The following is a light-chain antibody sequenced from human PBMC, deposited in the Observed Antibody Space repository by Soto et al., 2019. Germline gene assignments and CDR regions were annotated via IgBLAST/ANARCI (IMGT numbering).Light chain of an antibody. J-gene: IGKJ4*01. CDR2: WAS. CDR3: QQYDNLPLT. Sequence: DIVMTQSPDSLAVSLCERATINCKSSQSVLYSSTNKNYLSWYQQKPGQTPKLLIYWASTRESGVPDRFSGSGSGTDFTFTISSLQPEDIATYYCQQYDNLPLTFGGGTKVDIK. CDR1: QSVLYSSTNKNY. V-gene: IGKV4-1*01.